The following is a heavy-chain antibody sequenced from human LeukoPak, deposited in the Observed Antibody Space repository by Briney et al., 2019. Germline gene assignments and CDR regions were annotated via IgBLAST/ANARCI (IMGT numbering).Heavy chain of an antibody. J-gene: IGHJ4*02. CDR2: VRSKAYGGTT. V-gene: IGHV3-49*04. CDR3: TRDIDYYYDSSGYPDY. Sequence: PGRSLRLSCAASGFTFSSYAMHWVRQAPGKGLEWVGFVRSKAYGGTTEYAASVKGRFTISRDDSKSIAYLQMNSLKTEDTAVYYCTRDIDYYYDSSGYPDYWGQGTLVTVSS. D-gene: IGHD3-22*01. CDR1: GFTFSSYA.